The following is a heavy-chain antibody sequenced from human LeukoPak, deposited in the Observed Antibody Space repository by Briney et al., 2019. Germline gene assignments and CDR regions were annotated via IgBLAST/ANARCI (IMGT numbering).Heavy chain of an antibody. CDR1: GGSISSYY. CDR2: IYTSGST. V-gene: IGHV4-4*07. CDR3: ARSFDTHAFDI. J-gene: IGHJ3*02. Sequence: SETLSLTCTVSGGSISSYYWSWIRQPAGKGLEWIGRIYTSGSTNYNPSLKSRVTMSVDTSKNQFSLKLTSVTAADTAIYYCARSFDTHAFDIWGQGTVVTVSS.